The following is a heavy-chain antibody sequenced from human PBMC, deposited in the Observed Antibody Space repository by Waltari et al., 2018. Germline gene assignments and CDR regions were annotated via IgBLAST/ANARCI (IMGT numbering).Heavy chain of an antibody. CDR2: FEPEDGET. J-gene: IGHJ4*02. D-gene: IGHD1-26*01. V-gene: IGHV1-24*01. CDR3: ATGPIHTGIYNYYFDN. Sequence: QVQLVQSGAEVKKPGASVKVSCKVSGYTLSEVSMHWVRQAPAKGLEWMGGFEPEDGETIYAQQFQDRVIMTEDTSTDTAYMELRSLRSDDTAVYYCATGPIHTGIYNYYFDNWGQGTLVTVSS. CDR1: GYTLSEVS.